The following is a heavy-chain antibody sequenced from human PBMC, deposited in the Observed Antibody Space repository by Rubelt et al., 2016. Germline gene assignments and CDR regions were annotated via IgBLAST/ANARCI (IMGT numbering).Heavy chain of an antibody. CDR3: AREAYRQLNY. D-gene: IGHD6-6*01. CDR2: IGGSDERT. CDR1: GFTFSSYA. J-gene: IGHJ4*02. V-gene: IGHV3-23*01. Sequence: EVQLLESGGGLVQPGGSLRLSCAASGFTFSSYAMNWVRQAPGKGLEWVSAIGGSDERTYYDDSVKGRFTISRDNSKNTLHLQMNSLRADDTAVYYCAREAYRQLNYWGQGTLVTVSS.